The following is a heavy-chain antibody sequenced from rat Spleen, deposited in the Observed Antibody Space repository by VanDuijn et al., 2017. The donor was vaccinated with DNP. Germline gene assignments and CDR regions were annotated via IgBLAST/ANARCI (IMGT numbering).Heavy chain of an antibody. CDR1: GFTFSDYY. Sequence: EVQLVESGGGLVQPGRSLKLSCAASGFTFSDYYMAWVRQAPTKGLEWVASISTSGEYTHYRDSVKGRFTISRDNAKDTQYLQMDNLSSEDTAIYSCARHYGHNGFDYWGQGVMVTVSS. J-gene: IGHJ2*01. D-gene: IGHD1-11*01. CDR3: ARHYGHNGFDY. CDR2: ISTSGEYT. V-gene: IGHV5S13*01.